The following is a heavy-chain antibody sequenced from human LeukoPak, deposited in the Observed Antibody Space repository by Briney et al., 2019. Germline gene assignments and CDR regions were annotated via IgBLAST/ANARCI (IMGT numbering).Heavy chain of an antibody. J-gene: IGHJ4*02. Sequence: SETLSLTCAVYGGSFSGYYWSWIRQPPGKGLEWIGEINHSGSTNYNPSLKSRVTISVDKSKNQFSLKLSSVTAADTAVYYCARAVGVTTVTSYFDYWGQGALVTVSS. CDR1: GGSFSGYY. V-gene: IGHV4-34*01. CDR3: ARAVGVTTVTSYFDY. CDR2: INHSGST. D-gene: IGHD4-17*01.